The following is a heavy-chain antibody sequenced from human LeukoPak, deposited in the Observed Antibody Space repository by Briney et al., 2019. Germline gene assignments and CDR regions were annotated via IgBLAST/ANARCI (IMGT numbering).Heavy chain of an antibody. Sequence: PSETLSLTCTVSGGSINSGGYYWSWIRQLPGKGLEWIGHIYHSGSAYYNPSLKSRVTMSVDTSNQFSLRLSSVTAADTAVYFCARSEGDYSDVLTGINWFDPWGQGTLVTVSS. J-gene: IGHJ5*02. D-gene: IGHD3-9*01. V-gene: IGHV4-31*02. CDR3: ARSEGDYSDVLTGINWFDP. CDR1: GGSINSGGYY. CDR2: IYHSGSA.